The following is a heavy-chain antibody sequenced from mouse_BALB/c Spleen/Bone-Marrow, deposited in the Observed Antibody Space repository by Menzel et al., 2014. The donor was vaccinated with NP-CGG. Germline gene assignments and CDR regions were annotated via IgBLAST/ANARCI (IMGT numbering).Heavy chain of an antibody. Sequence: VQLQQSGAELVSPGASVPLSCPPSGYSFTRSWLHWVQLSPGPGLAWLGENTPSNGRTIYNEQFTNKATPPVDKSSSTAEREQWILTYENSSVYFCTRHEERFIARAASFTYRGPVTRVTGAA. V-gene: IGHV1S81*02. J-gene: IGHJ3*01. CDR2: NTPSNGRT. D-gene: IGHD1-2*01. CDR1: GYSFTRSW. CDR3: TRHEERFIARAASFTY.